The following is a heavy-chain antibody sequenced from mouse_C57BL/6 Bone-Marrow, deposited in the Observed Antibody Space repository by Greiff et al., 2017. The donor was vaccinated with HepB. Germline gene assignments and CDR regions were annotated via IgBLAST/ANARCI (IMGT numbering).Heavy chain of an antibody. D-gene: IGHD4-1*01. CDR2: ISSGSSTI. V-gene: IGHV5-17*01. CDR3: ASKASNWVWFAY. CDR1: GFTFSDYG. J-gene: IGHJ3*01. Sequence: EVKLVESGGGLVKPGGSLKLSCAASGFTFSDYGMHWVRQAPEKGLEWVAYISSGSSTIYYADTVKGRFTISRDNAKNTLFLQMTSLRSEDTAMYYCASKASNWVWFAYWGQGTLVTVSA.